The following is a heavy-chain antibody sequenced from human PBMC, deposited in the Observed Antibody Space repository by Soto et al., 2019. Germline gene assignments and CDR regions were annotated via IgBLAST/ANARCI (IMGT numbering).Heavy chain of an antibody. CDR3: ARDELLPGSPRVSGYFDL. J-gene: IGHJ2*01. V-gene: IGHV4-34*01. Sequence: QVQLQQWGAGLVKPSETLSLTCGVHGGSVSGYLWSWVRQSPGKGLEWIGEINPRGTTNYNPSLTGRVHISIDKSENQVSLTLSAVTAADTAVYYCARDELLPGSPRVSGYFDLWGRGTLVTVSS. CDR1: GGSVSGYL. CDR2: INPRGTT. D-gene: IGHD1-26*01.